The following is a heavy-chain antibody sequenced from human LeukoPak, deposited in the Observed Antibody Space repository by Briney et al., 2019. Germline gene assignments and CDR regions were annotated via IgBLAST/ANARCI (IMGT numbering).Heavy chain of an antibody. J-gene: IGHJ5*02. D-gene: IGHD6-13*01. CDR2: IYYSGST. CDR3: ASTPRIAAGNWFDP. CDR1: GGSISSGGYY. Sequence: SETLSLTCTVSGGSISSGGYYWSWIRQHPGKGLEWIGCIYYSGSTYYNPSLKSRVTISVDTSKNQFSLKLSSVTAADTAVYYCASTPRIAAGNWFDPWGQGTLVTVSS. V-gene: IGHV4-31*03.